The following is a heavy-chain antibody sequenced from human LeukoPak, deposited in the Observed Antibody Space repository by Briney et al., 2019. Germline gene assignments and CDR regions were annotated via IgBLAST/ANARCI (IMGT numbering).Heavy chain of an antibody. D-gene: IGHD6-19*01. V-gene: IGHV3-33*02. CDR3: ARDSLPTAVTGPFDH. CDR1: GFNFSSYG. Sequence: GGSPRLSCAAPGFNFSSYGMRWGREGPGEGLGRGTSIWVDGSNILYDDAVKGRVIISRDNSTSALFLQLNSLRAEDTAIYYCARDSLPTAVTGPFDHWGQGALVTVSS. J-gene: IGHJ4*02. CDR2: IWVDGSNI.